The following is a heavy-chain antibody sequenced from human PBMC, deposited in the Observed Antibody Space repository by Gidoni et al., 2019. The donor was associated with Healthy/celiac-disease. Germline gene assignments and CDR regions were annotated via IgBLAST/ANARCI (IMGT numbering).Heavy chain of an antibody. CDR1: GFTFSNAW. CDR2: IKSKTDGGTT. D-gene: IGHD1-26*01. CDR3: TTDAFTIVGATRSDY. Sequence: EVQLVESGGGLVKPGGSLRLSCAASGFTFSNAWMSWVRQAPGKGLEWVGRIKSKTDGGTTDYAAPVKGRFTISRDDSKNTLYLQMNSLKTEDTAVYYCTTDAFTIVGATRSDYWGQGTLVTVSS. J-gene: IGHJ4*02. V-gene: IGHV3-15*01.